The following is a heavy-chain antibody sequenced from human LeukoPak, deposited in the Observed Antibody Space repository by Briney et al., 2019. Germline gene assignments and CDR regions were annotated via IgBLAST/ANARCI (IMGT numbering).Heavy chain of an antibody. CDR2: INHSGST. CDR1: GGSFSGYY. V-gene: IGHV4-34*01. CDR3: ARGPAPEGNSNYYYYYMDV. D-gene: IGHD1/OR15-1a*01. J-gene: IGHJ6*03. Sequence: PSETLSLTCAVYGGSFSGYYWSWIRQPPGKGLKWIGKINHSGSTNYNPSLKSRVTISVDTSKNQFSLKLSSVTAADTAVYYCARGPAPEGNSNYYYYYMDVWGKGTTVTVSS.